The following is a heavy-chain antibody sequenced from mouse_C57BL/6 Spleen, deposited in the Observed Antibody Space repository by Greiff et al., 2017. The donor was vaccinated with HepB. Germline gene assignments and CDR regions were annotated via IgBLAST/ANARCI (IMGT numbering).Heavy chain of an antibody. V-gene: IGHV1-22*01. CDR2: INPNNGGT. D-gene: IGHD2-4*01. J-gene: IGHJ4*01. CDR1: GYTFTDYN. CDR3: ARRDDYDRYYAMDY. Sequence: EVKLQESGPELVKPGASVKMSCKASGYTFTDYNMHWVKQSHGKSLEWIGYINPNNGGTSYNQKFKGKATLTVNKSSSTAYMELRSLTSEDSAVYYCARRDDYDRYYAMDYWGQGTSVTVSS.